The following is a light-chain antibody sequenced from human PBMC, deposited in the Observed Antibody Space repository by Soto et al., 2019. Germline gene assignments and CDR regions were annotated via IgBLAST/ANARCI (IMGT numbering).Light chain of an antibody. CDR1: QAIANY. CDR2: AVS. J-gene: IGKJ1*01. CDR3: QKYDRAPWS. V-gene: IGKV1-27*01. Sequence: DTQMTQSPSSLSASVGDRVTITCRASQAIANYLAWFQQKPGKPPKLLIYAVSTLQSGVPPRFSGGISGTDFTLTISSLQPEDVATYYCQKYDRAPWSFGQGTKVEI.